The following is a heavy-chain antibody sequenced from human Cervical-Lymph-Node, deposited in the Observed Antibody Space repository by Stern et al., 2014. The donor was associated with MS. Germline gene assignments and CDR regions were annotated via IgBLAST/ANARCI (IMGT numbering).Heavy chain of an antibody. J-gene: IGHJ5*02. Sequence: VQLVESGGGVVQPGRSLRLSCAASGFTFRNYFMHWVRQAPGKGLEWVALISYDGHNEYYADSVKGRFTISRDNSKNTLYLQVNSVRAEDTAVYYCARDDNWKFDHWGQGTLVTVSS. CDR1: GFTFRNYF. D-gene: IGHD1-20*01. V-gene: IGHV3-30*03. CDR3: ARDDNWKFDH. CDR2: ISYDGHNE.